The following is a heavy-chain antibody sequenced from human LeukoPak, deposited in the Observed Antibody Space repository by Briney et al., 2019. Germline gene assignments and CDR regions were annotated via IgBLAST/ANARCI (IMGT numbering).Heavy chain of an antibody. CDR3: ASGSYYVAFDY. D-gene: IGHD1-26*01. CDR2: INHSGST. Sequence: PSETLSLTCAVYGGSFSGYYWNWIRQPPGKGLEWIGEINHSGSTNYNPSLKSRVTISVDTSKNQFSLKLSSVTAADTAVYYCASGSYYVAFDYWGREPWSPSPQ. J-gene: IGHJ4*02. CDR1: GGSFSGYY. V-gene: IGHV4-34*01.